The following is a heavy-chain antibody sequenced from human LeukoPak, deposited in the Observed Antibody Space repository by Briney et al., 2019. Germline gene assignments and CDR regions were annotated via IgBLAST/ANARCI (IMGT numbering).Heavy chain of an antibody. D-gene: IGHD3-22*01. J-gene: IGHJ4*02. V-gene: IGHV4-59*01. CDR3: ARSHDSSGYCYGCDS. CDR1: GGSLRSYY. Sequence: SETLSLTCTVSGGSLRSYYWSWIRQAPGKRLEWIGYTSYSGSGDTKYNPSLQSRVTFSLDTSRNQFSLNLNSVTAADTAVYYCARSHDSSGYCYGCDSWGQGTLVTVSS. CDR2: TSYSGSGDT.